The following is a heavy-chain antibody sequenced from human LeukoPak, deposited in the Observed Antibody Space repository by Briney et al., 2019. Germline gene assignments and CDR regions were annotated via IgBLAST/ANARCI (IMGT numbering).Heavy chain of an antibody. CDR3: AKDGGLWVSAHWGDS. CDR1: GFTFSSYT. CDR2: ITTGGPNT. V-gene: IGHV3-23*01. Sequence: GGSLRLSCTASGFTFSSYTMSWVRQAPGKGLKWVSTITTGGPNTYYADSVKGRFTVSRDDSKNTLYLQMNSLRAEDTAVYYCAKDGGLWVSAHWGDSWGRGTLVTVSS. D-gene: IGHD7-27*01. J-gene: IGHJ4*02.